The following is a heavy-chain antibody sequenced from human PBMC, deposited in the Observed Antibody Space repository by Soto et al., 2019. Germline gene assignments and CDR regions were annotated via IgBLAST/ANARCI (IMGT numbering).Heavy chain of an antibody. Sequence: SETLSLTCTVYGGSITSGGSFWSWIRQHPGKGPEWIAFIGYSGDTSYNPSLASRVTISADTYKSQFSLNLRSVTAADTAVYYCARGGASSKWFAPWGQGTLVTVSS. V-gene: IGHV4-31*03. J-gene: IGHJ5*02. CDR2: IGYSGDT. D-gene: IGHD2-15*01. CDR1: GGSITSGGSF. CDR3: ARGGASSKWFAP.